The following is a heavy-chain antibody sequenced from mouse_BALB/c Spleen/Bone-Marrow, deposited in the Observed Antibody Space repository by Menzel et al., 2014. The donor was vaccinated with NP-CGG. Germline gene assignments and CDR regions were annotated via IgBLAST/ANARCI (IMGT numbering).Heavy chain of an antibody. CDR1: GFTFSSYG. D-gene: IGHD2-10*02. CDR3: ARRGYGNSYWYFDV. Sequence: EVHLVESGGDLVKPGGSLKLSCAASGFTFSSYGMSWVRQTPDKRLEWVATISSGGSYTYYPDSVKGRFTISRDNAKNTLYLQISSLKSEDTAMYYCARRGYGNSYWYFDVWGAGTTVTVSS. CDR2: ISSGGSYT. V-gene: IGHV5-6*01. J-gene: IGHJ1*01.